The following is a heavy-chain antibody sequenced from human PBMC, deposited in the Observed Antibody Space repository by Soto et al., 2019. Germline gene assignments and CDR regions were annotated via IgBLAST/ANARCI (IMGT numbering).Heavy chain of an antibody. CDR3: ATGNSGWYVFDY. CDR2: IRYDGSNT. J-gene: IGHJ4*02. CDR1: GITFSSNG. D-gene: IGHD6-19*01. V-gene: IGHV3-33*08. Sequence: GGSLRLSCAASGITFSSNGMHWVRQAPGKGLEWVAVIRYDGSNTYYADSVKGRFTISRDNSKNTLYLQMNSLRAEDAAVYYCATGNSGWYVFDYWGQGTLVTVSS.